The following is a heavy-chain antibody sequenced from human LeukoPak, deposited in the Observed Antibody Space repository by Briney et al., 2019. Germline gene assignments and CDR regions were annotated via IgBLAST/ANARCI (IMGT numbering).Heavy chain of an antibody. CDR1: GYAFTTPD. J-gene: IGHJ4*02. D-gene: IGHD3/OR15-3a*01. Sequence: ASVKVSCKASGYAFTTPDINWVRQATGQGLEWMGWMSPYGGNTRYAQKFQARITMTRNTSASTAYMELSSLTSEDTAVYYCARGGSFGLKANLDSWGQGTLVTVSS. V-gene: IGHV1-8*01. CDR2: MSPYGGNT. CDR3: ARGGSFGLKANLDS.